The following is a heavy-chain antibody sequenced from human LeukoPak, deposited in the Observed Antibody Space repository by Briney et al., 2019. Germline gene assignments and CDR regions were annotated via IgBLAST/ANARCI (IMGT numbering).Heavy chain of an antibody. CDR3: ARNWFDA. CDR1: GFTLSSEY. J-gene: IGHJ5*02. V-gene: IGHV3-53*04. CDR2: NYNGGSK. Sequence: GGSLRLPCAASGFTLSSEYMSCVRQATGKGLEWVSDNYNGGSKYYADSVKGRYTISRHKSKNTVYLQMSSRGFEDTAMYYWARNWFDAWGQGTLVTVSS.